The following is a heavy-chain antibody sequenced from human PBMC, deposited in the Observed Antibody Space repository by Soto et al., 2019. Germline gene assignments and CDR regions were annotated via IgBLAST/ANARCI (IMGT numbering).Heavy chain of an antibody. J-gene: IGHJ5*02. V-gene: IGHV4-39*01. D-gene: IGHD6-6*01. CDR3: ARRSSSSLGSLFDP. CDR1: GGSISSSTYY. CDR2: MYYTGNK. Sequence: KASETLSLTCTASGGSISSSTYYWDWIRQPPGKGLEWIGAMYYTGNKNYNPSLESRVTMSVDTSKNQFSLKLSSVTPTDTAVYYCARRSSSSLGSLFDPWGRGILVTSPQ.